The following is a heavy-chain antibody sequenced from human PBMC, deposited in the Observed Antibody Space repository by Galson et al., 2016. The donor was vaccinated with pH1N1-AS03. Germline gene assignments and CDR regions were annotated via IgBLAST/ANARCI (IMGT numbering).Heavy chain of an antibody. D-gene: IGHD2-15*01. CDR3: ARHRQSETYSEAFDI. V-gene: IGHV5-51*01. J-gene: IGHJ3*02. CDR1: GYDFINYW. CDR2: IDPRASDT. Sequence: QSGAEVKKPGESLKISCKASGYDFINYWIGWVRQMPGRGLEWMGVIDPRASDTRYSPSFQGQVTISAAKSITTAHLQWDSLKASDTGMYFCARHRQSETYSEAFDIWGQGTMVTVSS.